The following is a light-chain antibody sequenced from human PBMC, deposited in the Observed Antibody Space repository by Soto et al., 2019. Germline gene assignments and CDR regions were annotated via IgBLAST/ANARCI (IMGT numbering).Light chain of an antibody. V-gene: IGKV1-6*02. CDR1: QGIRFD. Sequence: QMTQFPSSLSASVGDTVTITCRASQGIRFDLAWYQQKPGKAPNLLIYGASTLQTGVPSRFSGSGSGTVFTLTISSLQPEDFATYYCLQDYKYPRTFGPGTKVDIK. J-gene: IGKJ3*01. CDR3: LQDYKYPRT. CDR2: GAS.